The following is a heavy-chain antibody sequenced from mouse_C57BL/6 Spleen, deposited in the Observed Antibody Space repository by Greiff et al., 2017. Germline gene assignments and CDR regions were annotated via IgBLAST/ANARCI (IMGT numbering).Heavy chain of an antibody. D-gene: IGHD2-4*01. CDR3: ARHEGLRRGRYYDV. J-gene: IGHJ1*03. CDR1: GFTFSSYT. Sequence: EVQLVESGGGLVKPGGSLKLSCAASGFTFSSYTMSWVRQTPETRLEWVATLCGGGGNTYYPDSVKGRFTNSRDSAKNTLYLQMSRLRSEDTAWYYCARHEGLRRGRYYDVWGTRTTGNVSS. CDR2: LCGGGGNT. V-gene: IGHV5-9*01.